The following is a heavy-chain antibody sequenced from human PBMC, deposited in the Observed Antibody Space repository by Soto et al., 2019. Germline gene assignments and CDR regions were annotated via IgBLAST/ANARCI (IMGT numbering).Heavy chain of an antibody. CDR3: ARDTVAVAGKDY. D-gene: IGHD6-19*01. V-gene: IGHV3-66*01. CDR1: VTVTSNY. Sequence: EVQLVESGGGLVQPGGSLRLSCAASVTVTSNYMTWVRQAPGKGLEWVSVIYSAGSTYYADSVKGRFTISRDNSRNTLYLQMYGLRAEDTAVYYCARDTVAVAGKDYWGQGTLVTVSS. CDR2: IYSAGST. J-gene: IGHJ4*02.